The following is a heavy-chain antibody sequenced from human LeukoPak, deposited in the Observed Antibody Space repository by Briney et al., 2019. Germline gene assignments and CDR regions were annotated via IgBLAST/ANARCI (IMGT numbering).Heavy chain of an antibody. CDR2: INPSGGST. CDR1: GYTFTSYY. V-gene: IGHV1-46*01. Sequence: GASVKVSCKASGYTFTSYYMHWVRQAPGQGLEWMGIINPSGGSTSYAQKFQGRVTMTRDTSTSTVYMELSSLRSEDTAVYYCASRSDSDGNAGDFDYWGQGTLVTVSS. CDR3: ASRSDSDGNAGDFDY. D-gene: IGHD1-14*01. J-gene: IGHJ4*02.